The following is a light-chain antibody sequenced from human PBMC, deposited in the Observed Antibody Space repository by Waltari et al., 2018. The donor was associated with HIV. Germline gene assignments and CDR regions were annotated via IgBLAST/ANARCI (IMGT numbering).Light chain of an antibody. Sequence: QSDLTQPASVSGSPGQSITISCTGTSSDVGGYNLVPWYQQHPGKAPKLMIYEVSKRPSGVSNRFSGSKSGNTASLTISGRQAEDEADYYCCAYAGSTTYVIFGGGTKLTVL. CDR1: SSDVGGYNL. CDR2: EVS. J-gene: IGLJ2*01. CDR3: CAYAGSTTYVI. V-gene: IGLV2-23*02.